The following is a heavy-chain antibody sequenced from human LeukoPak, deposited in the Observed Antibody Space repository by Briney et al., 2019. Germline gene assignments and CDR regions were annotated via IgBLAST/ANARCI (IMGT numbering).Heavy chain of an antibody. CDR2: INPNSGGT. Sequence: ASVKVSCKASGYTFTGYYMHWVRQAPGQGLEWMGWINPNSGGTNYAQKFQGRVTMTRDTSISTAYMELSRLRSDDTAVYYCARVFGPPCSGGSCYRIKYYFDYWGQGTLVTVSS. J-gene: IGHJ4*02. CDR3: ARVFGPPCSGGSCYRIKYYFDY. V-gene: IGHV1-2*02. D-gene: IGHD2-15*01. CDR1: GYTFTGYY.